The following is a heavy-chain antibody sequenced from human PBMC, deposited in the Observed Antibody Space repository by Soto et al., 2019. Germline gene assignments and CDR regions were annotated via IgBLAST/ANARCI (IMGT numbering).Heavy chain of an antibody. V-gene: IGHV4-39*01. CDR2: IYYSGST. D-gene: IGHD6-19*01. CDR3: ARHVYSSGWYSRYYYYGMDV. Sequence: SETLSLTCTGSGGSIGSSSYYWGWIRQPPGKGLEWIGSIYYSGSTYYNPSLKSRVTISVDTSKNQFSLKLSSVTAADTAVYYCARHVYSSGWYSRYYYYGMDVWGKGTTVTVSS. CDR1: GGSIGSSSYY. J-gene: IGHJ6*04.